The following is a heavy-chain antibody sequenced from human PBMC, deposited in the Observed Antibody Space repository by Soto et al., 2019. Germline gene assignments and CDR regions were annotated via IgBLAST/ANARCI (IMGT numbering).Heavy chain of an antibody. J-gene: IGHJ2*01. CDR2: IIPIFGTA. CDR3: ASTKYDSSAYYYWYLGL. Sequence: QVELVQSGAEVKKPGSSVKVSCQASEDTFKNYAISWVEQAPGQGLEGRGGIIPIFGTANYAQKFQGRVTITADTSANTVYLELSSLRSEDTAVYYCASTKYDSSAYYYWYLGLWGRGTLVTVSS. D-gene: IGHD3-22*01. CDR1: EDTFKNYA. V-gene: IGHV1-69*06.